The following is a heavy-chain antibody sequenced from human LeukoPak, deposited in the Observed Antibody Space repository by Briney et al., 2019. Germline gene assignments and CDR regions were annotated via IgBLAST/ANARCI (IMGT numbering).Heavy chain of an antibody. CDR2: ISSSGSTI. CDR3: ASLFGATPAYYYYGMDV. Sequence: GGSLRLSCAASGFTFSDYYMSWIRQAPGKGLEWVSYISSSGSTIYYADSVKGRFTISRDNAKNSLYLQMNSLRAEDTAVYYCASLFGATPAYYYYGMDVWGQGTTVTVSS. V-gene: IGHV3-11*04. D-gene: IGHD1-26*01. J-gene: IGHJ6*02. CDR1: GFTFSDYY.